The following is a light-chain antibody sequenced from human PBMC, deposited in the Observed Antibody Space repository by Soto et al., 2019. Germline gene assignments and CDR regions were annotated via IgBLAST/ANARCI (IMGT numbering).Light chain of an antibody. CDR2: DAS. Sequence: EIVLTQSPATLSLSPGERATLSCRASQSVSNYLGWYQQKPGQAPRLLIHDASNRATGIPARFSGSGSGTDFTLTISSLEPEDFAVYYCQQRSTWPPWTFGQGTKVEIK. V-gene: IGKV3-11*01. CDR3: QQRSTWPPWT. CDR1: QSVSNY. J-gene: IGKJ1*01.